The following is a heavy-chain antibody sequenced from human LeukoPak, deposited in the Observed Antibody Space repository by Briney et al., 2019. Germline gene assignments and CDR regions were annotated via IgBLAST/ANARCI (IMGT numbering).Heavy chain of an antibody. D-gene: IGHD1-20*01. CDR2: ISGSGGST. CDR1: GFTFSSYA. Sequence: GGSLRLSCAASGFTFSSYAMNWVRQAPGKGLEWVSTISGSGGSTYYADSVKGRFTISRDNSKNTLYLQMNSLRAEDTALYYCAKNGGYNWNEVDYWGQGTLVTVSS. V-gene: IGHV3-23*01. J-gene: IGHJ4*02. CDR3: AKNGGYNWNEVDY.